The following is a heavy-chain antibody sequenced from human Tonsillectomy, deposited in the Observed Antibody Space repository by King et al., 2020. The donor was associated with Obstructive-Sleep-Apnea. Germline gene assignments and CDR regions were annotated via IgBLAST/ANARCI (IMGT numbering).Heavy chain of an antibody. CDR1: GFTFSSYS. CDR3: ARVLRGGWLLDY. V-gene: IGHV3-21*01. J-gene: IGHJ4*02. Sequence: VQLVESGGGLVKPGGSLRLSCAASGFTFSSYSMNWVRQAPGKGLEWVSSISSSSSYIYYADSGKGRFTISRDNAKNSLYLQMNSLRDEDTAGCYFARVLRGGWLLDYWGQGTLVTVSS. CDR2: ISSSSSYI. D-gene: IGHD3-22*01.